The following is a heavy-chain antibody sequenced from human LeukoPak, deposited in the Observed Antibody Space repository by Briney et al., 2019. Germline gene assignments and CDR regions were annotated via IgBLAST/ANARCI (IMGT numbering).Heavy chain of an antibody. V-gene: IGHV3-53*01. J-gene: IGHJ4*02. CDR2: LYSDGNT. CDR1: GFTVITND. CDR3: ARGVEPLAANTLAY. D-gene: IGHD1-14*01. Sequence: RGSLRLSCAASGFTVITNDMTWVRQAPGRGLEWVSVLYSDGNTKYADSVQGRFTISRDNSKNTLYLEMNSLSPDDTAVYYCARGVEPLAANTLAYWGQGTLVTVSS.